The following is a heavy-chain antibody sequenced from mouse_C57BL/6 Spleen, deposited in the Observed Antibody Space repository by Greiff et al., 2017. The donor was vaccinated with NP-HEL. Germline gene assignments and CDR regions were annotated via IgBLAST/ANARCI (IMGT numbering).Heavy chain of an antibody. CDR2: INPYNGGT. CDR3: ARASSRAMDY. J-gene: IGHJ4*01. Sequence: VHVKQSGPVLVKPGASVKMSCKASGYTFTDYYMNWVKQSHGKSLEWIGVINPYNGGTSYNQKFKGKATLTVDKSSSTAYMELNSLTSEDSAVYYCARASSRAMDYWGQGTSVTVSS. D-gene: IGHD1-3*01. V-gene: IGHV1-19*01. CDR1: GYTFTDYY.